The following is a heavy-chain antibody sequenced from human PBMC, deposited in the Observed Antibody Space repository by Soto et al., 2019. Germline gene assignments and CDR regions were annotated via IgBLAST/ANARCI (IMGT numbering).Heavy chain of an antibody. V-gene: IGHV3-23*01. CDR3: ATGPAYDSWTSYYIDS. J-gene: IGHJ4*02. Sequence: PGGSLRLSCAASGFTFSSFAMSWVRQAPGKGLEWVAAISGGGSITYYADSVKGRFTISTDNSKNTLFLQMNSLRAEDTAVYYCATGPAYDSWTSYYIDSWGLGTLVTVSS. D-gene: IGHD3-3*01. CDR1: GFTFSSFA. CDR2: ISGGGSIT.